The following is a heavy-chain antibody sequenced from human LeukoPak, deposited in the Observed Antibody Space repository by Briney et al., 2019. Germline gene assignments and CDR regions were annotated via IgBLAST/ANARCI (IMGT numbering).Heavy chain of an antibody. V-gene: IGHV3-23*01. CDR2: ISGSGGST. J-gene: IGHJ4*02. CDR1: GFTFSSYA. Sequence: PGGSLRLSCAASGFTFSSYAMSWVRQAPGKGLEWVSAISGSGGSTYYADSVKGRFTISRDNSKNTLYLQMNSLRAEDTAVYYCAKNPHVSLWFGELSYWGQGTLATVSS. D-gene: IGHD3-10*01. CDR3: AKNPHVSLWFGELSY.